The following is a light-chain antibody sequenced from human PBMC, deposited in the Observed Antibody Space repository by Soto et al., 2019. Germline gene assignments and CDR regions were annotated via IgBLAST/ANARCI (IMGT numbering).Light chain of an antibody. CDR3: QQCDTSRTWT. CDR1: QSVSSNS. CDR2: GAS. J-gene: IGKJ1*01. Sequence: EIVFTQSPGTLSFSPGERATLSCRASQSVSSNSLAWYQQKPGQAPRLLIYGASSRASGIPDRFSGSGSGTDFTLTISRLEPEDFAVYYCQQCDTSRTWTFGQGTKVDIK. V-gene: IGKV3-20*01.